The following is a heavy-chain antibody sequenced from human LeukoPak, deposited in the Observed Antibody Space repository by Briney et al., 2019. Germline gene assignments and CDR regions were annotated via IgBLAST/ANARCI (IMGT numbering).Heavy chain of an antibody. D-gene: IGHD2-15*01. J-gene: IGHJ6*03. CDR1: GGSISSSSYY. V-gene: IGHV4-39*01. CDR2: IYYSGST. Sequence: PSETQSLTCSVSGGSISSSSYYWGWIRQPPGKGLEWIGSIYYSGSTYYNSSLKSRVTISVDTSKNQFSPKLSSATAADTAVYYCARVALGECSGGSCYSGYYYMDVWGKGTTVTVSS. CDR3: ARVALGECSGGSCYSGYYYMDV.